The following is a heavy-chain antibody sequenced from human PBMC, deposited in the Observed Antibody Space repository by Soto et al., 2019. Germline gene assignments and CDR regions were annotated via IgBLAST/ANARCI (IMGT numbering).Heavy chain of an antibody. V-gene: IGHV4-30-2*01. J-gene: IGHJ5*02. CDR1: GGSISSGGYS. CDR2: IYHSGST. Sequence: SETLSLTCAVSGGSISSGGYSWIWIRHPPGKGLEWIGYIYHSGSTYYNPSLKSRVTISVDRSKNQFSLKLSSVTAADTAVYYCARGRITMVRGAWFDPWGQGTLVTVSS. CDR3: ARGRITMVRGAWFDP. D-gene: IGHD3-10*01.